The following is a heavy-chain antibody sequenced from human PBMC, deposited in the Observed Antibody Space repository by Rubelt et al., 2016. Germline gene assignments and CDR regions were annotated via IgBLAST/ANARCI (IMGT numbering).Heavy chain of an antibody. CDR3: ARGRPVGTQLWLTPP. J-gene: IGHJ5*02. D-gene: IGHD5-18*01. Sequence: QVQLQQWGAGLLKPSETLSLTCAVYGGSFSDYSWSWIRQPPGKGLGWIGEINYSGKANSNPSLQSRVTISVDTSKNQFSLKLTSLTAADVAVYYCARGRPVGTQLWLTPPWGQGTLVTVSS. CDR2: INYSGKA. CDR1: GGSFSDYS. V-gene: IGHV4-34*01.